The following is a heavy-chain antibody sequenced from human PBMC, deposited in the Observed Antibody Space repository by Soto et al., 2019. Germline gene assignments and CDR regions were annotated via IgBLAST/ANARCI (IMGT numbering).Heavy chain of an antibody. V-gene: IGHV3-72*01. CDR2: TRNKVDSYTT. Sequence: PGGSLRLSCAASGFTFSDHYMEWVRQAPGKGLEWVGRTRNKVDSYTTEYAASVRGRFTISRDYSKTSLYLQMNSLKTEDTALYYCATCTVGAMDDWGQGTLVTVCS. CDR1: GFTFSDHY. D-gene: IGHD1-26*01. J-gene: IGHJ4*02. CDR3: ATCTVGAMDD.